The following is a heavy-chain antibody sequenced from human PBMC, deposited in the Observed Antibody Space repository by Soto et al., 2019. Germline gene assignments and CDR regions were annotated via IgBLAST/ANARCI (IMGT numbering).Heavy chain of an antibody. Sequence: PGGSLRLSCAASGFTFSSYAMSWVRQAPGKGLEWVSAISGSGGSTYYADYVKGRFTISRDNSKNTLYLQMNSLRAEDTAVYYCAKGGYSYGSGYYYGMDVWGQGTTVTVSS. CDR1: GFTFSSYA. J-gene: IGHJ6*02. V-gene: IGHV3-23*01. CDR3: AKGGYSYGSGYYYGMDV. D-gene: IGHD5-18*01. CDR2: ISGSGGST.